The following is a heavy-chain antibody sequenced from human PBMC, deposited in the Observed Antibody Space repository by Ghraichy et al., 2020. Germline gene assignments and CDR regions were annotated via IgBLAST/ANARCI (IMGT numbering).Heavy chain of an antibody. CDR2: IKQDGNEK. J-gene: IGHJ3*02. D-gene: IGHD2-8*01. V-gene: IGHV3-7*01. Sequence: GSLRLSCVASGFSFSSHWMTWVRQAPGKGLEWVANIKQDGNEKYYVDSVKGRFTISRDNAKNSLYLQMNSLTAEDTALYSCARELDGRAFDIWGQGTMVTVSS. CDR3: ARELDGRAFDI. CDR1: GFSFSSHW.